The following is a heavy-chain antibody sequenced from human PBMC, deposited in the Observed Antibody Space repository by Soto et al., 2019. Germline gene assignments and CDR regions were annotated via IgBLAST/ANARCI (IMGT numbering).Heavy chain of an antibody. Sequence: GASVKVSCKASGYTFTNYGISWVRQAPGQGLEWMGWISAYNGNTNYAQKLQGRLTMTTDTSTSTAYMELSSLRSEDTAVYYCARSIVVVTALDYWGQGTLVTVS. CDR2: ISAYNGNT. J-gene: IGHJ4*02. CDR3: ARSIVVVTALDY. V-gene: IGHV1-18*01. D-gene: IGHD2-21*02. CDR1: GYTFTNYG.